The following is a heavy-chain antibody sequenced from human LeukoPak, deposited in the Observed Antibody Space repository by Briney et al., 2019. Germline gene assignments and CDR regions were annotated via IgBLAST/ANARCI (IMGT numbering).Heavy chain of an antibody. V-gene: IGHV1-18*01. D-gene: IGHD6-13*01. J-gene: IGHJ4*02. CDR1: GYPFTSYG. CDR3: ARDNMVRDSSSGLRK. Sequence: ASVKVSCKASGYPFTSYGISWVRQAPGQGLEWMGWISAYNGNANYAQKLQGRVTMTTDTSTSTAYMELRSLRSDDTAVYYCARDNMVRDSSSGLRKWGQGTLVTVSS. CDR2: ISAYNGNA.